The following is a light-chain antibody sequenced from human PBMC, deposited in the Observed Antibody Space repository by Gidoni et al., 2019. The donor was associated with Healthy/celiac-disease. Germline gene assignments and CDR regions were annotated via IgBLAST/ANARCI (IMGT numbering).Light chain of an antibody. CDR2: KDS. CDR1: ALPKQY. CDR3: QSADSSGTYPEV. J-gene: IGLJ1*01. Sequence: SYELTQPPSVSVSPGQTARITCSGDALPKQYAYWYQQKPGQAPVLLIYKDSERPSGIPERFSGSSAGTTVTLTISGVQAEDEADYYCQSADSSGTYPEVFGTGTKVTVL. V-gene: IGLV3-25*03.